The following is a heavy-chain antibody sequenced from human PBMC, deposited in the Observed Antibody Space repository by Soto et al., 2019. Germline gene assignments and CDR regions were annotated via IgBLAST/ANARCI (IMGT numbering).Heavy chain of an antibody. J-gene: IGHJ4*02. Sequence: SETLSLTCAVYGGSFSGYYWSWIHQPPGKGLEWIGEINHSGSTNYNPSLKSRVTISVDTSKNQFSLKLSSVTAADTAVYYCARGVSSSSPFDYWGQGTLVTVSS. V-gene: IGHV4-34*01. D-gene: IGHD6-13*01. CDR3: ARGVSSSSPFDY. CDR2: INHSGST. CDR1: GGSFSGYY.